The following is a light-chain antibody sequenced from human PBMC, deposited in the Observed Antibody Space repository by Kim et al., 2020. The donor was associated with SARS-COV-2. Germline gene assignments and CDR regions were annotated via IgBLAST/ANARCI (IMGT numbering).Light chain of an antibody. J-gene: IGLJ3*02. CDR3: QSYDRRLSASRV. V-gene: IGLV1-40*01. CDR1: SSNIGAGYD. CDR2: NNN. Sequence: VTISCTGSSSNIGAGYDVHWYQQLPGTAPKLLIYNNNNRPSGVPDRFSGSNSGTSASLAITGLQAEDEADYYCQSYDRRLSASRVFGGGTQLTVL.